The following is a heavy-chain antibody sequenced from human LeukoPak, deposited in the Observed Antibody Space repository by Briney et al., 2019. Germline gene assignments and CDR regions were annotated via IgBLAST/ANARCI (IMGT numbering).Heavy chain of an antibody. Sequence: GGSLRLSCAASGFIFSSYSMNWVRQAPGKGLEWVSYIRRNGSPTHYEDSVKGRFTISRDNDKNSVYLQMTSLRVEDTAVYYCVRDPEALDYWGQGTLVTVSS. CDR3: VRDPEALDY. J-gene: IGHJ4*02. V-gene: IGHV3-48*04. CDR1: GFIFSSYS. CDR2: IRRNGSPT.